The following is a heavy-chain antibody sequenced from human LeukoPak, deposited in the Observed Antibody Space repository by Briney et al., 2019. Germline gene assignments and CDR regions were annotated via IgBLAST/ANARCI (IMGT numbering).Heavy chain of an antibody. CDR1: GGSISSSSYY. D-gene: IGHD4-11*01. CDR2: IYYSGST. V-gene: IGHV4-39*01. CDR3: ARQVYSNYYYYYMDV. J-gene: IGHJ6*03. Sequence: SETLSLTCTVSGGSISSSSYYWGWIRQPPGKGLEWIGGIYYSGSTYYNPSLKSRVTISVDTSKNQFSLKLSSVTAADTAVYFCARQVYSNYYYYYMDVWGKGTTVTVSS.